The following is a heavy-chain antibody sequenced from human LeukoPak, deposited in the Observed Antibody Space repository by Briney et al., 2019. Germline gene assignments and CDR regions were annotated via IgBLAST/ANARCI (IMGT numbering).Heavy chain of an antibody. V-gene: IGHV4-34*01. CDR1: GGSLSGYY. D-gene: IGHD4-17*01. CDR2: INQSGTT. J-gene: IGHJ4*02. Sequence: PSETLSLTCAVYGGSLSGYYWSWIRQPPGKGLEWIGEINQSGTTTYNPSLKSRVTISVDTSKNQFSLKLSSVTAADTAVYYCASYGVQYYFDYWGQGTLATVSS. CDR3: ASYGVQYYFDY.